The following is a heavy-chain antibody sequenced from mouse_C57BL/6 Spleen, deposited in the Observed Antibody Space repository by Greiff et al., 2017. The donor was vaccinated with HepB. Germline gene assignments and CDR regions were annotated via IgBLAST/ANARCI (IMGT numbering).Heavy chain of an antibody. Sequence: VQLQQSGTELVKPGASVKLSCKASGYTFTSYWMHWVKQRPGQGLEWIGNINPSNGGTNYNEKFKSKATLTVDKSSSTAYMQISSLASEDSAVYYGARSRSTSHWYFDVWGTGTTVTVSS. CDR1: GYTFTSYW. CDR3: ARSRSTSHWYFDV. J-gene: IGHJ1*03. V-gene: IGHV1-53*01. D-gene: IGHD6-1*01. CDR2: INPSNGGT.